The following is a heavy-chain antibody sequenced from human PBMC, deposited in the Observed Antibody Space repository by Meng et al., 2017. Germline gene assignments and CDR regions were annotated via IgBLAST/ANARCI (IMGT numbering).Heavy chain of an antibody. D-gene: IGHD5-24*01. V-gene: IGHV4-59*01. J-gene: IGHJ4*02. CDR2: IYYSGST. CDR1: SGSISSYY. Sequence: SETLSLTCTVSSGSISSYYWSWIQQPPGKGLEWIGYIYYSGSTNYNPSLKSRVTISVDTSKNQFSLKLSSVTAADTAVYYCASGDGYNTFDYWGQGTLVTVSS. CDR3: ASGDGYNTFDY.